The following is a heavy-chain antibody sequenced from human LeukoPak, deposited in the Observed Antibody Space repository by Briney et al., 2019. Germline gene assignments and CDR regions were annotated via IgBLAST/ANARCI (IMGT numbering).Heavy chain of an antibody. CDR2: IYTSGST. J-gene: IGHJ4*02. D-gene: IGHD4-17*01. V-gene: IGHV4-61*02. Sequence: SQTLSLTCTVSGGSISSGSYYWSWIRQPAGKGLEWIGRIYTSGSTNYNPTLKSRVTISVDTSRNQFSLKLSSVTAADTAVYYCARSHADPTVTNFDYWGQGTLVTVSS. CDR1: GGSISSGSYY. CDR3: ARSHADPTVTNFDY.